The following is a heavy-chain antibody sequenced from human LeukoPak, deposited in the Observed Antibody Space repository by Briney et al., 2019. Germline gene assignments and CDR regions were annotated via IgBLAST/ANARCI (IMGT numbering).Heavy chain of an antibody. CDR1: GLSISSYY. J-gene: IGHJ4*02. CDR3: ARDRGLGHDY. D-gene: IGHD3-16*01. Sequence: SETLSLTCTVSGLSISSYYWSWIRQPPGKGLEWLGYIYYSGSTNYNPSLKSRVTISVDTSKNQFSLKLSSVTAANTAVYYCARDRGLGHDYWGQGTLFTVSS. CDR2: IYYSGST. V-gene: IGHV4-59*01.